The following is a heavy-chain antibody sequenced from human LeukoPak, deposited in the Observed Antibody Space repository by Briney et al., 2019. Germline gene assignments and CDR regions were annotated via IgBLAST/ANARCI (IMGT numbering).Heavy chain of an antibody. D-gene: IGHD2-2*01. CDR1: GGSISSYY. CDR3: ARGGCSSTSCYAGRELNWFDP. V-gene: IGHV4-59*01. J-gene: IGHJ5*02. CDR2: ISYSGST. Sequence: SETLSLTCTVSGGSISSYYWSWIRQPPGKGLEWIGYISYSGSTNYNPSLKSRVTMSVDTSKNQFSLKLSSVTAADTAVYYCARGGCSSTSCYAGRELNWFDPWGQGTLVTVSS.